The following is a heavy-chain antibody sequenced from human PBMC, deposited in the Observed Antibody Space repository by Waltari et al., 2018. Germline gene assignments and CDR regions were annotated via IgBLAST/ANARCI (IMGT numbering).Heavy chain of an antibody. CDR1: GLTFNDYG. J-gene: IGHJ6*03. CDR2: ISSAGRT. V-gene: IGHV3-23*03. Sequence: DVQVWDSGGDFVKPGGSLRLSCAASGLTFNDYGMSWLGQVPGKGLEWVSVISSAGRTNHADSVKGRFTISTDNSKKTVFLEMNSLRPDDTAVYYCAKLGGLYASGWPDSTNYMAVWGKGTTVTVSS. D-gene: IGHD6-19*01. CDR3: AKLGGLYASGWPDSTNYMAV.